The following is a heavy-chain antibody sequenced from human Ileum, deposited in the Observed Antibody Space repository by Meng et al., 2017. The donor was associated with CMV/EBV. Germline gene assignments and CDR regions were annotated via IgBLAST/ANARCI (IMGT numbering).Heavy chain of an antibody. Sequence: SVPGMLKPSYPLSLTCTCSGDSPSMNSHSWGWIRLPPGKGLEFIASMYYSGSTYYNPSLKSRTTISLDTSKNQFSLNLTSVTAADTAVYYCVRVVIAAGTDWFDPWGQGTLVTVSS. J-gene: IGHJ5*02. CDR1: GDSPSMNSHS. V-gene: IGHV4-39*02. D-gene: IGHD6-13*01. CDR3: VRVVIAAGTDWFDP. CDR2: MYYSGST.